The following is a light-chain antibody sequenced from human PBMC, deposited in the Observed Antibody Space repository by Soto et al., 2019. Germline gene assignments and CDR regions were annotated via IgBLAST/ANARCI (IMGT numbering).Light chain of an antibody. CDR3: QQYNDYSWT. CDR2: KAS. CDR1: QSISAW. V-gene: IGKV1-5*03. Sequence: DIQMTQSPSTLSPSVRERVRINCRASQSISAWLAWYQQKPGKAPRLLIYKASTLEIGVPSRFSGSGSGTEFTLTISSLQPDDVATYYCQQYNDYSWTFGQGTKVDIK. J-gene: IGKJ1*01.